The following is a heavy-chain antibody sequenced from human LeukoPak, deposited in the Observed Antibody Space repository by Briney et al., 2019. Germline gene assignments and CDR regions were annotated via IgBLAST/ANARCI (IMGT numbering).Heavy chain of an antibody. CDR3: ATERAGCYARPFDI. V-gene: IGHV4-59*08. CDR2: IHYTGTT. Sequence: SETLPLTCTVSSVSITSYYWTWIRQPPGKGLEWVGDIHYTGTTKYNPSLKSRVTISIDTSKNQFSLELSSVPATDTAVYICATERAGCYARPFDIWGQGTMVTVSS. J-gene: IGHJ3*02. D-gene: IGHD1-26*01. CDR1: SVSITSYY.